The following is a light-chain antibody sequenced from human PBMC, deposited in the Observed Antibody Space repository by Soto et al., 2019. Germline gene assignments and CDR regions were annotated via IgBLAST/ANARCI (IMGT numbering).Light chain of an antibody. J-gene: IGKJ4*01. CDR2: GAS. Sequence: EVVMTQSPAILSVSPGERATLSCRASQSVGINVAWYQQKPGQAPRLLIYGASTRATGSPDRFSASGSATEFTLTISSLQSEDVAVYYCQQYYSSPRTFGGGTKVEIK. V-gene: IGKV3-15*01. CDR3: QQYYSSPRT. CDR1: QSVGIN.